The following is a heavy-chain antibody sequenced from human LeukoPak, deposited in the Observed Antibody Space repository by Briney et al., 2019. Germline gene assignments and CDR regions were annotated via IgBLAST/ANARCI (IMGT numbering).Heavy chain of an antibody. CDR2: INHSGST. Sequence: PSETLSLTCAVYGGSFSGYYWSWIRQPPGKGLEWIGEINHSGSTNYNPSLKSQVTISVDTSKNQFSLKLSSVTAADTAVYYCARRSQKMTTVTTRYYFDYWGQGTRVTVSS. CDR1: GGSFSGYY. J-gene: IGHJ4*02. CDR3: ARRSQKMTTVTTRYYFDY. V-gene: IGHV4-34*01. D-gene: IGHD4-17*01.